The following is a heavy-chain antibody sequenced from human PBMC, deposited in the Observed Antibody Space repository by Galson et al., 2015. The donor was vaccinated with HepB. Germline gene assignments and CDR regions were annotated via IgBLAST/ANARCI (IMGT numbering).Heavy chain of an antibody. CDR2: ISGGGGIT. CDR1: GFRFSSFD. CDR3: AGDLVSDVPDHLDY. V-gene: IGHV3-30-3*01. Sequence: SLRLSCAASGFRFSSFDMHWVRQTPGKGLEWVAVISGGGGITIYAESVKGRFTISRDHPKNTLSLQMDSLGSDDKAVYFCAGDLVSDVPDHLDYWGQGTLVTVSS. D-gene: IGHD1-14*01. J-gene: IGHJ4*02.